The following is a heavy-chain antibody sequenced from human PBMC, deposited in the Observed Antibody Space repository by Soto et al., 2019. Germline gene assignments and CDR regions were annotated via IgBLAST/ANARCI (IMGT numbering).Heavy chain of an antibody. D-gene: IGHD3-3*01. J-gene: IGHJ4*02. Sequence: PSETLSLTCTVSGGSISSNYWTWIRQPPGKGLEWIGYVYNSGSTNYNPSLKSRVTISEDTSKSQFSLKVNSMTAADTAVYYCARDFDYFDSWGQGTRVTVSS. CDR3: ARDFDYFDS. CDR2: VYNSGST. V-gene: IGHV4-59*01. CDR1: GGSISSNY.